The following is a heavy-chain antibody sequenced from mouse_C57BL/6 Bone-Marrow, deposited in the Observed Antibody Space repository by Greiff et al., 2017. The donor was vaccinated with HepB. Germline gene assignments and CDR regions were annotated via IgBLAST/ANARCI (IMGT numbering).Heavy chain of an antibody. J-gene: IGHJ2*01. V-gene: IGHV1-80*01. CDR2: IYPGDGDT. Sequence: VQLQQSGAELVKPGASVKISCKASGYAFSSYWVNWVKQRPGKGLEWIGQIYPGDGDTNYNGKFKGKATLTADKSSSTAYMQLSSLTSEDSAVYFCARLGTTVVEDYFDYWGQGTTLTVSS. CDR3: ARLGTTVVEDYFDY. CDR1: GYAFSSYW. D-gene: IGHD1-1*01.